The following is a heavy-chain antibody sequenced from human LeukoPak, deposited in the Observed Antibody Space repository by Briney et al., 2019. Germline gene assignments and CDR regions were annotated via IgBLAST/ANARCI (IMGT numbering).Heavy chain of an antibody. CDR3: ARLLGDGGSSSSPYYYYYYYMDV. CDR2: IYPGDSDT. D-gene: IGHD6-6*01. Sequence: GESLEISCKGSGYSFTSYWIGWVRQMPGKGLEWMGIIYPGDSDTRYSPSFQGQVTISADKSISTAYLQWSSLKASDTAMYYCARLLGDGGSSSSPYYYYYYYMDVWGKGTTVTVSS. J-gene: IGHJ6*03. CDR1: GYSFTSYW. V-gene: IGHV5-51*01.